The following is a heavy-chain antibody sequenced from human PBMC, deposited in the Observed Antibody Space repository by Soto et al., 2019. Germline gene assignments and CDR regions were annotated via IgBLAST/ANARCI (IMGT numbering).Heavy chain of an antibody. Sequence: GASVKVSCKASGYTFTSYDITWVRQATGQGLEWMGWMNPNNGNTGYAQKFQGRVTMTRNTSISTAYMELSSLISEDTAVYYCATERWEDAFDTWGQGTMVTVSS. J-gene: IGHJ3*02. CDR2: MNPNNGNT. D-gene: IGHD1-26*01. CDR3: ATERWEDAFDT. CDR1: GYTFTSYD. V-gene: IGHV1-8*01.